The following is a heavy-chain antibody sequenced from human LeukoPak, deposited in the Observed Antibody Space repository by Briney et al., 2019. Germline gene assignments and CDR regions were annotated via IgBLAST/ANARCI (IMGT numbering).Heavy chain of an antibody. CDR1: GGSISSSSYY. CDR2: IYYSGST. J-gene: IGHJ2*01. CDR3: ASGYSSSWSSSYWYFDL. D-gene: IGHD6-13*01. Sequence: TSETLSLTCTVSGGSISSSSYYWGWIRQPPGKGLEWIGSIYYSGSTYYNPSLKSRVTISVDTSKNQFSLKLSSVTAADTAVYYCASGYSSSWSSSYWYFDLWGRGTLVTVSS. V-gene: IGHV4-39*07.